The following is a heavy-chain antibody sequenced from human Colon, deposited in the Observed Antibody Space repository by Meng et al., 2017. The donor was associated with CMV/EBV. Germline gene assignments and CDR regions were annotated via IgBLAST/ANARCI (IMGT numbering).Heavy chain of an antibody. D-gene: IGHD3-10*01. V-gene: IGHV4-39*07. CDR2: MFYSGST. CDR3: ARDGQRISVVWGVPNWFDP. J-gene: IGHJ5*02. CDR1: GDSIRSSGYY. Sequence: GSLRLSCTVSGDSIRSSGYYWAWIRQPPGKGLEWIGSMFYSGSTYYSASLKSRVTMSIDTSKNQVSLKQTSVTAADTAVYYCARDGQRISVVWGVPNWFDPWGQGTLVTVSS.